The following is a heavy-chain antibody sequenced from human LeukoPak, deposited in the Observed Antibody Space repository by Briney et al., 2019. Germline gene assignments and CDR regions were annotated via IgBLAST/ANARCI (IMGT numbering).Heavy chain of an antibody. Sequence: PGGSLRLSCGASGFTFRTSWMNWVRQAPGKGLEWVASINPDGSEKYSVDSVKGRFTISRDNSKNTLYLQMNSPRAEDTAAYYCAKDGNWARFENWGQGTLVTVSS. D-gene: IGHD7-27*01. V-gene: IGHV3-7*03. CDR2: INPDGSEK. CDR1: GFTFRTSW. J-gene: IGHJ4*02. CDR3: AKDGNWARFEN.